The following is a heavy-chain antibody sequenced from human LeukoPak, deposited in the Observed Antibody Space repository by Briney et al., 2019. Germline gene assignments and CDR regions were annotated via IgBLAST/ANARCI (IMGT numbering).Heavy chain of an antibody. V-gene: IGHV3-23*01. Sequence: GGSLRLSCAVSGITLSNYGMSWVRQAPGKGLEWVAGISGSGDSTNYADSVKGRFTISRDNPKNTLYLQLNSLRAEDTAVYFCAKRGVVIRVILVGFHKEAYYFDSWGQGALVTIPS. CDR1: GITLSNYG. J-gene: IGHJ4*02. CDR3: AKRGVVIRVILVGFHKEAYYFDS. D-gene: IGHD2-21*01. CDR2: ISGSGDST.